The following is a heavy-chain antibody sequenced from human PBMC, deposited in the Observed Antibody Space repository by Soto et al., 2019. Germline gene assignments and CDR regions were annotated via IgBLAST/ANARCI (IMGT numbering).Heavy chain of an antibody. CDR1: GFTFSSYA. CDR3: AKVSSSWYSGFFDL. CDR2: ISGSGSST. J-gene: IGHJ4*02. V-gene: IGHV3-23*01. Sequence: PGGSLRLSCAASGFTFSSYAMSWVRQAPGKGLEWVSAISGSGSSTYYADSVKGRFTISRDNSKNTLYLQMNCLRAEDTAVYYCAKVSSSWYSGFFDLWGQGTLVTVSS. D-gene: IGHD6-13*01.